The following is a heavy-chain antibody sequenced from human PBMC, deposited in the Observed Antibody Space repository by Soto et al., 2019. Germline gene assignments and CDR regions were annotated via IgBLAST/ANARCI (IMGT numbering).Heavy chain of an antibody. CDR1: GYTFTSYA. Sequence: ASVKVSCKASGYTFTSYAMHWVRQAPGQRLEWMGWINAGNGNTKYSQKFQGRVTITRDTSASTAYMELSSLRSEDTAVYYCARDQGDYYYYYMDVWGKGTTVPVS. J-gene: IGHJ6*03. CDR3: ARDQGDYYYYYMDV. CDR2: INAGNGNT. V-gene: IGHV1-3*01.